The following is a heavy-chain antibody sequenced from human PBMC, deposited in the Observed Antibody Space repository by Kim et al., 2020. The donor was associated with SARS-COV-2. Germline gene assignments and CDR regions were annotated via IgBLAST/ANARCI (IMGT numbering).Heavy chain of an antibody. Sequence: SVKVSCKASGYTFTYCSLHWLQQAPGQGLERMRWITLYNGNTNYAKKFQGRVTITRDMSLRTAYIELSSLRSEDSAVYYWFSFPITMVRDPNYWGQGTLVTVSS. CDR2: ITLYNGNT. CDR1: GYTFTYCS. V-gene: IGHV1-45*02. D-gene: IGHD3-10*01. CDR3: FSFPITMVRDPNY. J-gene: IGHJ4*02.